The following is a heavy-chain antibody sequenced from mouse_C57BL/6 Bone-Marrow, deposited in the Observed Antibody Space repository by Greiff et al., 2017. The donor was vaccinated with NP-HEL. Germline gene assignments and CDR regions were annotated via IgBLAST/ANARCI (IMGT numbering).Heavy chain of an antibody. CDR2: IYPGDGDT. Sequence: QVQLQQSGPELVQPGASVKISCKASGYAFSSSWMNWVKQRPGKGLEWIGRIYPGDGDTNYNGKFKGKATLTADKSSSTAYMQLSSLTSEDSAVYFCARFDYYGSSYAMDYWGQGTSVTVSS. CDR1: GYAFSSSW. J-gene: IGHJ4*01. CDR3: ARFDYYGSSYAMDY. D-gene: IGHD1-1*01. V-gene: IGHV1-82*01.